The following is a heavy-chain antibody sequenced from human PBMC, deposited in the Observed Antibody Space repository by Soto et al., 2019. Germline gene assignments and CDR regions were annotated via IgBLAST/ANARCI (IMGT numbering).Heavy chain of an antibody. CDR2: ISGSGGST. J-gene: IGHJ6*02. Sequence: SLRLSCAASGFTFSSYAMSWVRQAPGKGLEWVSAISGSGGSTYYADSVKGRFTISRDNAKNTLYLQMNSLRDEDTAVYYCARKENSSRTHLDGMDVWGQGTTVTVSS. CDR1: GFTFSSYA. V-gene: IGHV3-23*01. D-gene: IGHD6-13*01. CDR3: ARKENSSRTHLDGMDV.